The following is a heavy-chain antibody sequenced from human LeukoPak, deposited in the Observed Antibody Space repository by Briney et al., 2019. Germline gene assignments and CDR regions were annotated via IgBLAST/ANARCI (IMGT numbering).Heavy chain of an antibody. CDR3: VRDDDYSNYDLDY. V-gene: IGHV3-74*01. CDR2: INTDGSRT. CDR1: GFTFSSYW. J-gene: IGHJ4*02. Sequence: GGSLRLSCAASGFTFSSYWMHWVRHAPGKALVWVSYINTDGSRTSYADSVKGRFTISRDNAKNTLYLQMNSLRAEDTAVYYCVRDDDYSNYDLDYWGQGTLVTVSS. D-gene: IGHD4-4*01.